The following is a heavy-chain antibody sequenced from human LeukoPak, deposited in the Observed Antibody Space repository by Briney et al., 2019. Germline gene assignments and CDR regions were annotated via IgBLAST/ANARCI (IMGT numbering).Heavy chain of an antibody. J-gene: IGHJ4*02. CDR1: GGSIRSHY. CDR2: MFYSGST. D-gene: IGHD3-22*01. V-gene: IGHV4-59*11. Sequence: SETLSLTCTVSGGSIRSHYWSWIRQPPGKGLEWIGYMFYSGSTNYNPSLKTRVTISVDTSKNQFSLKLSSATAAGTAVYYCARVRALSYYDSSGDFYYFDYWGQGILVTVSS. CDR3: ARVRALSYYDSSGDFYYFDY.